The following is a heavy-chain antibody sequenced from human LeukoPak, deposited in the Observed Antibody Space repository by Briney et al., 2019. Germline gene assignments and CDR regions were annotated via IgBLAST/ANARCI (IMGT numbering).Heavy chain of an antibody. Sequence: GGSLRLSCAASGFTFSSYAMHWVRQAPGKGLEYVSAISSNGGSTYYANSVKGRFTISRDNSKNTLYLQMGSLRAEDMAVYYSARDHYDFWSGYLYYYYYYMDVWGKGTTVTVSS. CDR3: ARDHYDFWSGYLYYYYYYMDV. D-gene: IGHD3-3*01. CDR1: GFTFSSYA. J-gene: IGHJ6*03. CDR2: ISSNGGST. V-gene: IGHV3-64*01.